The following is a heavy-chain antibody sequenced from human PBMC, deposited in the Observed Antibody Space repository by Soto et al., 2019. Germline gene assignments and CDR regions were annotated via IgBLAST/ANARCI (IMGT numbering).Heavy chain of an antibody. D-gene: IGHD3-10*01. CDR3: ARRSITMLRYFDL. J-gene: IGHJ2*01. V-gene: IGHV3-30-3*01. CDR1: GFTFSSYA. Sequence: QVQLVESGGGVVQPGRSLRLSCAASGFTFSSYAMHWVRQAPGNGLEWVAVISYDGSNKYYADSVKGRFTISRDNSKNTLYLQINSLRAEDTAVYYCARRSITMLRYFDLWGRCTLVTVSS. CDR2: ISYDGSNK.